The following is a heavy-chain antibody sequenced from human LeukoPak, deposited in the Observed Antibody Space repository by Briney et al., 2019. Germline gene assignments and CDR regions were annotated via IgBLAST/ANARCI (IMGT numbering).Heavy chain of an antibody. CDR3: TTDLRWEFPPPGY. CDR2: FTGRTYGGTT. V-gene: IGHV3-49*04. J-gene: IGHJ4*02. D-gene: IGHD3-10*01. Sequence: PGGSLRLSCTVSGFTFGDYGMSWVRQAAGKGLEWVGSFTGRTYGGTTEYAASVRGRFTISIDDSKNTLYLQMNSLKPEDTAVYFCTTDLRWEFPPPGYWGQGTLVTVSS. CDR1: GFTFGDYG.